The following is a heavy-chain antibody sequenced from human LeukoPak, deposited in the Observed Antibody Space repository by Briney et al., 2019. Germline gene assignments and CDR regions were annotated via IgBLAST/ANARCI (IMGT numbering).Heavy chain of an antibody. Sequence: SEILSLTCTVSGGSISSGGYYWSWIRQHPGKGLEWIGYIYYSGSTYYNPSLKSRVTISVDTSKNQFSLKLSSVTAADTAVYYCARSHCSGGSCYLTVLDPWGQGTLVTVSS. CDR1: GGSISSGGYY. J-gene: IGHJ5*02. V-gene: IGHV4-31*03. D-gene: IGHD2-15*01. CDR3: ARSHCSGGSCYLTVLDP. CDR2: IYYSGST.